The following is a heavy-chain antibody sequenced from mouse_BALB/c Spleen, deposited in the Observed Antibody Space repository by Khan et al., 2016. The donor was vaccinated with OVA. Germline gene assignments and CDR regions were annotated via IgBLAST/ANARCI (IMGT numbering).Heavy chain of an antibody. CDR2: INTYTGEP. Sequence: QIQLVQSGPELKKSGETVKISCKASGYTFTNYGMNWVKQAPGKGLKWMGWINTYTGEPTYTDDFKGRFAFSLETSASTAYLQINNLKNEDMATYFCARGASYGYFDVWGAGTTVTVSS. CDR3: ARGASYGYFDV. CDR1: GYTFTNYG. J-gene: IGHJ1*01. V-gene: IGHV9-1*02.